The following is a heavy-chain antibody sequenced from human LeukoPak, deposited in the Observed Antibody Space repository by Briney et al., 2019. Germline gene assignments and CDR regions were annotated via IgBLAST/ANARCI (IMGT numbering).Heavy chain of an antibody. D-gene: IGHD3-3*01. V-gene: IGHV3-23*01. CDR2: ISGSGGST. CDR1: GFTFSSYA. CDR3: AKDLNYDFWSGYRGAFDI. Sequence: PGGSLRLSCAASGFTFSSYAMSWVRQAPGKGLEWVSAISGSGGSTYYADSVKGRFTISRDNSKNTLYLQMNSLRAEDTAVYYCAKDLNYDFWSGYRGAFDIWGQGTMVTVSS. J-gene: IGHJ3*02.